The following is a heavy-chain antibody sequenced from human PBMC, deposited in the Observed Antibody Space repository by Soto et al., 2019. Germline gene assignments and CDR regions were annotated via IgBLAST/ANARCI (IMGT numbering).Heavy chain of an antibody. CDR2: IWYDGSNK. V-gene: IGHV3-33*01. J-gene: IGHJ4*02. CDR1: GFTFSSYG. CDR3: AREGYDFWSGDCFSY. Sequence: ESGGGVVQPGRSLRLSCAAAGFTFSSYGMHWVRQAPGKGLEWVAVIWYDGSNKYYADSVKGRFTISRDNSKNTLYLQMNSLIADDTAVYYCAREGYDFWSGDCFSYWGQGTLVTGSS. D-gene: IGHD3-3*01.